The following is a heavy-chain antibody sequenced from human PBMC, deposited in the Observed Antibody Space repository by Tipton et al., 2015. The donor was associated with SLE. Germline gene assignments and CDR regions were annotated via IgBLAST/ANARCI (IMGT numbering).Heavy chain of an antibody. CDR3: ARGVMGFWSYYYMDV. J-gene: IGHJ6*03. Sequence: TLSLTCTVSGGSISSNNYYWGWIRQPPGKGLEWIGSIFYSGPTYYNPSLRSRVTISADTSKNQLFLRLSSVTAADTAVYYCARGVMGFWSYYYMDVWGKGTTVTVSS. D-gene: IGHD3-3*01. V-gene: IGHV4-39*01. CDR1: GGSISSNNYY. CDR2: IFYSGPT.